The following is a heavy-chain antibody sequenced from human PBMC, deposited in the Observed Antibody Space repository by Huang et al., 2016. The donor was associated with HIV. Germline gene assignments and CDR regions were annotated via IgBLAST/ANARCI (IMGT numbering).Heavy chain of an antibody. CDR2: SYYSGST. J-gene: IGHJ4*02. D-gene: IGHD1-26*01. CDR3: ARLLYRYYFDY. Sequence: QLQLQESGPGLVKPSETLSLTCTVSGGYLSSSSYYWGWLRPPPGKGLEWIGSSYYSGSTYYNPSLKSRVTISVDTSKNQFSLKLSSVTAADTAVYYCARLLYRYYFDYWGQGTLVTVSS. V-gene: IGHV4-39*01. CDR1: GGYLSSSSYY.